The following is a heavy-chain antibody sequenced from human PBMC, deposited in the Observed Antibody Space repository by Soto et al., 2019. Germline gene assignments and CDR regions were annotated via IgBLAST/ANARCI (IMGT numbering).Heavy chain of an antibody. CDR3: ATDRRSNYPYYFDY. D-gene: IGHD4-4*01. CDR1: GFTFSSYV. Sequence: EVQLLESGGGLVQPGGSLRLSCAASGFTFSSYVMSWLRQAPGKGLEWVSGISGSGGSTYYADSVKGRFTIARDNSKDTLYLQMNSLIADDTALYYCATDRRSNYPYYFDYWGQGTLVTVSS. V-gene: IGHV3-23*01. J-gene: IGHJ4*02. CDR2: ISGSGGST.